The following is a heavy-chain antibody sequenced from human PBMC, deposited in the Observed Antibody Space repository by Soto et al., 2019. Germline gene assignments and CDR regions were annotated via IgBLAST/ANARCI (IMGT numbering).Heavy chain of an antibody. Sequence: QMQLQESGPGLVNPSQTLSLTCTVSGGSVSNGDYYWSWIRQPPGKGREWIGYIFYSGSAHYNPSLKNRDTISIDTSKSQFSLKLSSVTAADTAVYYCARVCNSNDGLLGHYQNYGMDVWGQGTTVTVSS. CDR2: IFYSGSA. CDR1: GGSVSNGDYY. V-gene: IGHV4-30-4*01. J-gene: IGHJ6*02. D-gene: IGHD1-20*01. CDR3: ARVCNSNDGLLGHYQNYGMDV.